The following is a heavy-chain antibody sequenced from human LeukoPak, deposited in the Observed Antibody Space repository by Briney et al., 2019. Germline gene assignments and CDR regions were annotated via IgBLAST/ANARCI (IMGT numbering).Heavy chain of an antibody. Sequence: ASVKVSCKASGYTFTSYFMYWVRQAPGQGLEWMGIINPSGGNTNYAQRFQGRVTMTRDTSTSTVYMELTSLRPDDTAMYYCASSSRHDYGDGFDIWGQGTMVTVSS. CDR2: INPSGGNT. CDR3: ASSSRHDYGDGFDI. CDR1: GYTFTSYF. J-gene: IGHJ3*02. V-gene: IGHV1-46*01. D-gene: IGHD4/OR15-4a*01.